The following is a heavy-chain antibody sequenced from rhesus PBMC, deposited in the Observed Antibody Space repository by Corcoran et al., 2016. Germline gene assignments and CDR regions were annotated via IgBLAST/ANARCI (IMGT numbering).Heavy chain of an antibody. J-gene: IGHJ5-1*01. CDR1: GSPISSGYF. CDR2: ITYSGST. V-gene: IGHV4-122*02. D-gene: IGHD5-24*01. CDR3: ARDSSTRVPNNRFDV. Sequence: QVQLQESGPGRVKPSETLSLPCAVPGSPISSGYFWTCIRQPPGQGLGWIGYITYSGSTSYNPSLKSRVTISRDTSKNQFSLKLSSVTAADTAVYYCARDSSTRVPNNRFDVWGPGVLVTVSS.